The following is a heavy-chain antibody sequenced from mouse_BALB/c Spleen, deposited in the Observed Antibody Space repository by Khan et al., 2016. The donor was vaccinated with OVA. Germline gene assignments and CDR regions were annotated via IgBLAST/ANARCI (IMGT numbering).Heavy chain of an antibody. CDR3: TRDKNYYGYLAY. CDR2: ISYDGST. CDR1: GYSITSGYY. V-gene: IGHV3-6*02. J-gene: IGHJ3*01. Sequence: EVKLLESGPGLVKPSQSLSLTCSVTGYSITSGYYWNWIRQFPGNILEWMGYISYDGSTNYNPSFKNRISFTRDTSENQFFLTLKSVTTEDTATYYCTRDKNYYGYLAYGGQGTLVTVSA. D-gene: IGHD1-2*01.